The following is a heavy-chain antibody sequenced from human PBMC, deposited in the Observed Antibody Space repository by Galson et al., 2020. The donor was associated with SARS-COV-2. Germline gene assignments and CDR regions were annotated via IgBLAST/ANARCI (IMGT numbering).Heavy chain of an antibody. CDR3: ARGRYSGYDYGFPFDP. CDR2: IYYSGST. V-gene: IGHV4-31*03. D-gene: IGHD5-12*01. J-gene: IGHJ5*02. CDR1: GGSISSGGYY. Sequence: SETLSLTCTVSGGSISSGGYYSSWIRQHPGKGLEWIGYIYYSGSTYYNPSLKSRVTISVDTSKNQFSLKLSSVTAADTAVYYCARGRYSGYDYGFPFDPWGQGTLVTVSS.